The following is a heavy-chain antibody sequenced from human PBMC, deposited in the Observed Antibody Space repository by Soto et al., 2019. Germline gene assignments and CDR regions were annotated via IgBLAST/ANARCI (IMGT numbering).Heavy chain of an antibody. Sequence: GGSLRLSCAASGFTFSSYWMHWVRQAPGKGLVWVSRINSDGSSTSYADSVKGRFTISRDNAKNTLYLQMNSLRAEDTAVYYCARGVEYSSSSYYYGMDVWGQGTTVTVSS. CDR2: INSDGSST. V-gene: IGHV3-74*01. CDR3: ARGVEYSSSSYYYGMDV. D-gene: IGHD6-13*01. CDR1: GFTFSSYW. J-gene: IGHJ6*02.